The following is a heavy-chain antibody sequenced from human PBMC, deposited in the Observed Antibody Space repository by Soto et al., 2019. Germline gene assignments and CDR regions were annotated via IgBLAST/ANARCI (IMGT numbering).Heavy chain of an antibody. D-gene: IGHD6-6*01. CDR3: ARGAARPFYYYGMDV. J-gene: IGHJ6*02. CDR2: LIPIFGTA. V-gene: IGHV1-69*13. Sequence: SVKVSCKASGGTFSSYAISWVRQAPGQGLEWMGGLIPIFGTANYAQKFKGRVTITADESTSTAYMELSSLRSEDTAVYYCARGAARPFYYYGMDVWGQGTTVTVSS. CDR1: GGTFSSYA.